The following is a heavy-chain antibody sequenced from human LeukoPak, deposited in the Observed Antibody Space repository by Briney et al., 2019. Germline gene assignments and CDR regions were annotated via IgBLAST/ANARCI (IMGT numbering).Heavy chain of an antibody. J-gene: IGHJ3*02. D-gene: IGHD6-19*01. CDR3: ARGGIAVAGTDKDAFDI. CDR1: GFTFRNYT. CDR2: VTGSGDRT. Sequence: PGGSLRLSCAASGFTFRNYTMNWVRQAPGKGLEWVSVVTGSGDRTFIADSVKGRFTISRDNSKNTLYLQMNSLRAEDTALYYCARGGIAVAGTDKDAFDIWGQGTMVTVSS. V-gene: IGHV3-23*01.